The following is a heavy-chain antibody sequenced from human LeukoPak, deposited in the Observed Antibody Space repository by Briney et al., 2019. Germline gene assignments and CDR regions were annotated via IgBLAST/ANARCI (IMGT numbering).Heavy chain of an antibody. J-gene: IGHJ3*02. Sequence: SQTLSLTCTASGGSISSGGYYWSWIRQPPGKGLEWIGYIYQSGSTYYNPAHKSLVTISVDRSKNQFSLKLSSVTAADAAVYYCARDLVVVVPAAYMPTYLLHAFDIWGQGTMVTVSS. CDR2: IYQSGST. D-gene: IGHD2-2*01. V-gene: IGHV4-30-2*01. CDR3: ARDLVVVVPAAYMPTYLLHAFDI. CDR1: GGSISSGGYY.